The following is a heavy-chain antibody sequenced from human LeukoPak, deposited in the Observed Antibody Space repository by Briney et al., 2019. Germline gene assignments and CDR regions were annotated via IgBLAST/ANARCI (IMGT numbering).Heavy chain of an antibody. CDR2: IDPNSGGT. D-gene: IGHD1-26*01. CDR3: ARGYALYSGRYIDFNY. J-gene: IGHJ4*02. V-gene: IGHV1-2*02. CDR1: GYTFTDRY. Sequence: ASVKVSCKASGYTFTDRYMHWVRQAPGQGLEWMGWIDPNSGGTYSTQKFQGRVTMTRDTSISTAYMELSRLRSDDTAVYYCARGYALYSGRYIDFNYWGQGTLVTVSS.